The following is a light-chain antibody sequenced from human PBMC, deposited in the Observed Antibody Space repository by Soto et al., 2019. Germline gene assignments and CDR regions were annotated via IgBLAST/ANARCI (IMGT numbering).Light chain of an antibody. CDR2: AAS. CDR1: QGISNY. CDR3: QHYHSTPFT. V-gene: IGKV1-27*01. Sequence: DIQMTQSPSSLSAFVGDSVTLTCRASQGISNYLAWYHQKPWKVPKLLVYAASTLHSQVQSRISGSGSGTDFTLTILSLQPEDGGTYYCQHYHSTPFTFGPGTKLDIK. J-gene: IGKJ3*01.